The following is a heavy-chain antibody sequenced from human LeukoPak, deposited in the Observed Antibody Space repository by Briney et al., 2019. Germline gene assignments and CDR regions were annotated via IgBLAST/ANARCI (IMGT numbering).Heavy chain of an antibody. V-gene: IGHV1-18*01. D-gene: IGHD5-12*01. CDR2: ISVSNGNT. CDR3: ARDSYVVATLRHFDY. Sequence: ASVRVSCKASGYTFTMYGISWVRQAPGQGVEGMGWISVSNGNTNYAQKLQGRVTMTTDTSTSTAYMELRSLRSDDTAVYYCARDSYVVATLRHFDYWGQGTLVTVSS. J-gene: IGHJ4*02. CDR1: GYTFTMYG.